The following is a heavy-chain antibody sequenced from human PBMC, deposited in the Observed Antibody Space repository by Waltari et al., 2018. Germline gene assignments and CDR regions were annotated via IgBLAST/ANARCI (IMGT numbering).Heavy chain of an antibody. J-gene: IGHJ4*02. CDR2: SSSSSSTI. CDR3: AKPNYYDSSGGFDY. D-gene: IGHD3-22*01. Sequence: EVQLVESGGGLVQPGGSLRLSCAASGFTFSSYSMNWVRQAPGQGLEWVSYSSSSSSTIYDADSVKGRFTISRDNAKNSLYLQMNSLRAEDTAVYYCAKPNYYDSSGGFDYWGQGTLVTVSS. V-gene: IGHV3-48*01. CDR1: GFTFSSYS.